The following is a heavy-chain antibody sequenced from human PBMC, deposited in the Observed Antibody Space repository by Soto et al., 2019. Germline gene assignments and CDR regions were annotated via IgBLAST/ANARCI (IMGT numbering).Heavy chain of an antibody. CDR2: FDPEDGET. CDR3: ATEAPLSIRGVILY. CDR1: GYTFTSYG. V-gene: IGHV1-24*01. Sequence: ASVKVSCKASGYTFTSYGISWVRQAPGKGLEWMGGFDPEDGETIYAQKFQGRVTMTEDTSTDTAYMELSSLRSEDTAVYYCATEAPLSIRGVILYWGQGTLVTVSS. J-gene: IGHJ4*02. D-gene: IGHD3-10*01.